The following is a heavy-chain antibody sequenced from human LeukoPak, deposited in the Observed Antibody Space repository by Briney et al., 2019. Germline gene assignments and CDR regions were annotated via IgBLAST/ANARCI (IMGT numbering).Heavy chain of an antibody. D-gene: IGHD5-12*01. J-gene: IGHJ4*02. Sequence: GGSLRLSCAASGFTFSNYAMSWVRQAPGKGLEWVSDISGSGGSTYYAGSVKGRFSISRDNSRNTLYLQMNSLRAEDTAVYYCAKTSTYRVGAFDYWGQETLVTVSS. V-gene: IGHV3-23*01. CDR2: ISGSGGST. CDR3: AKTSTYRVGAFDY. CDR1: GFTFSNYA.